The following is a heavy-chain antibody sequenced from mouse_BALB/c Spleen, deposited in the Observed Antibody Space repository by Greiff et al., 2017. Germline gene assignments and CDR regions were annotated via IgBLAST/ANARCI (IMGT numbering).Heavy chain of an antibody. D-gene: IGHD2-9*01. Sequence: EVKLEESGGGLVQPGGSMKLSCVASGFTFSNYWMNWVRQSPEKGLEWVAEIRLKSNNYATHYAESVKGRFTISRDDSKSSVYLQMNNLRAEDTGIYYGTRPPYYGSVFDYWGQGTTLTVSS. CDR3: TRPPYYGSVFDY. J-gene: IGHJ2*01. CDR2: IRLKSNNYAT. CDR1: GFTFSNYW. V-gene: IGHV6-6*02.